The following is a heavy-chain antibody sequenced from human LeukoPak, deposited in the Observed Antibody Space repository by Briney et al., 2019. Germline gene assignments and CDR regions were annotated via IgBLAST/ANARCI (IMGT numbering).Heavy chain of an antibody. J-gene: IGHJ4*02. D-gene: IGHD3-3*01. V-gene: IGHV1-8*01. CDR3: ARGLETYYDFWSGYYPPDY. CDR2: MNPNSGNT. CDR1: GYTFTSYD. Sequence: GASVKVSCKASGYTFTSYDINWVRQATGQGLEWMGWMNPNSGNTGYAQKFQGRVTMTRNTSISTAHMELSSLRSEDTAVYYCARGLETYYDFWSGYYPPDYWGQGTLVTVSS.